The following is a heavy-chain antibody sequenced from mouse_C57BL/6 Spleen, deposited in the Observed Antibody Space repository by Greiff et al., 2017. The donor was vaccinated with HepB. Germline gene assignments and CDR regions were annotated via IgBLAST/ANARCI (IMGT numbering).Heavy chain of an antibody. CDR3: ARSLITTVGGFAY. CDR2: IYPSDSET. D-gene: IGHD1-1*01. Sequence: QVQLQQPGAELVRPGSSVKLSCKASGYTFTSYWMDWVKQRPGQGLEWIGNIYPSDSETHYNQKFKDKATLTVDKSSSTAYMQLSSLTSEYSAVYYCARSLITTVGGFAYWGQGTLVTVSA. V-gene: IGHV1-61*01. J-gene: IGHJ3*01. CDR1: GYTFTSYW.